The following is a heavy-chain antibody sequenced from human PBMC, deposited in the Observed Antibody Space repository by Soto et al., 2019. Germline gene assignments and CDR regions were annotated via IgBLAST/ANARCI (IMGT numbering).Heavy chain of an antibody. V-gene: IGHV4-4*07. CDR2: IYTSGST. CDR3: ATGGVRDMDV. Sequence: PSETLSLTCTVSGGSISGYHWSWVRQPAGKGLEWIGRIYTSGSTNYNPSLKSRVTMSVDTSKNQFSMKLTSVTAADTAVYYCATGGVRDMDVWGQGTTVTVPS. J-gene: IGHJ6*02. D-gene: IGHD3-10*01. CDR1: GGSISGYH.